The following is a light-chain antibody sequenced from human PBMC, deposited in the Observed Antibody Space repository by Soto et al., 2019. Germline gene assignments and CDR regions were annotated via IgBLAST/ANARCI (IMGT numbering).Light chain of an antibody. CDR2: RNN. Sequence: QSVLTQPPSASGTPGQRVTISCSGSYSNIGRSYVFWYKQVPGTAPRLLIYRNNHRPSGVPERFAGSKSGTGASLAISGLQSDDEAVYYCAAWYDSLSGVVFGGGTKLTVL. CDR1: YSNIGRSY. J-gene: IGLJ2*01. V-gene: IGLV1-47*01. CDR3: AAWYDSLSGVV.